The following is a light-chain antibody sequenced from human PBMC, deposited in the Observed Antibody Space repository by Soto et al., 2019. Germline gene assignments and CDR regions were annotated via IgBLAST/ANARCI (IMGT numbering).Light chain of an antibody. CDR3: QHYNNWPPWT. CDR1: ESVASSY. Sequence: EIVLTQSPCTLSLSPGERATLSCRASESVASSYLAWYQQKPGQAPRLLIYGASTRATGIPASFSGSGSGTEFTLTISSLQSEDFAVYYCQHYNNWPPWTFGQGTKVDI. CDR2: GAS. V-gene: IGKV3-15*01. J-gene: IGKJ1*01.